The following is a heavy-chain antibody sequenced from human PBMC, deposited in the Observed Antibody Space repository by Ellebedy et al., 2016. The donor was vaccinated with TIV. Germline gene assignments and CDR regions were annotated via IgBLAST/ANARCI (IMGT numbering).Heavy chain of an antibody. CDR2: ISGSGGST. D-gene: IGHD5-18*01. V-gene: IGHV3-23*01. CDR3: ANALYGYIGLGYFDY. J-gene: IGHJ4*02. Sequence: GGSLRLSXAASGFTFSSYSMNWVRQAPGKGLEWVSAISGSGGSTYYADSVKGRFTISRDNSKNTLYLQMNSLRAEDTAVYYCANALYGYIGLGYFDYWGQGTLVTVSS. CDR1: GFTFSSYS.